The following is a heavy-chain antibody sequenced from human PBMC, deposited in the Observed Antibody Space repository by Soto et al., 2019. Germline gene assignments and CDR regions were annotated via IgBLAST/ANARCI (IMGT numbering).Heavy chain of an antibody. CDR3: ARQVVGYCSGGSCYSGDWFDP. J-gene: IGHJ5*02. CDR1: GGSISSSSYY. Sequence: QLQLQESGPGLVKPSETLSLTCTVSGGSISSSSYYWGWIRQPPGKGLEWIGSIYYSGSTYYNPSLKSRVTISVDTPKNQFSLKLSSVTAADTAVYYCARQVVGYCSGGSCYSGDWFDPWGQGTLVTVSS. D-gene: IGHD2-15*01. CDR2: IYYSGST. V-gene: IGHV4-39*01.